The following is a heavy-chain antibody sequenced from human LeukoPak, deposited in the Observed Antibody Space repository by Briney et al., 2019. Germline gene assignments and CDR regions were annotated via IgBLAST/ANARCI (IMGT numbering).Heavy chain of an antibody. V-gene: IGHV3-23*01. Sequence: GGSLRLSCVASGFTFSSHAMSWVRQAPGKGLEWVSFISGSGGSTYYADSVKGRFTMSRDTSKNTPYLQMNSLRDDDTAVYYCAREGGYCTNGVCQYYFDYWGQGTLVTVSS. CDR3: AREGGYCTNGVCQYYFDY. D-gene: IGHD2-8*01. CDR1: GFTFSSHA. CDR2: ISGSGGST. J-gene: IGHJ4*02.